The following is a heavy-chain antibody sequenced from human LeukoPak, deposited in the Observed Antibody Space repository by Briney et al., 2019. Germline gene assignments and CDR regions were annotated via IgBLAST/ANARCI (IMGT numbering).Heavy chain of an antibody. CDR3: AVYGSGSYSWFDP. CDR2: FDPEDGET. Sequence: ASVKVSCKVSGYTLTELSMRWVRQAPGKGLEWMGGFDPEDGETIYAQKFQGRVTMTEDTSTDTAYMELSSLRSEDTAVYYCAVYGSGSYSWFDPWGQGTLVTVSS. D-gene: IGHD3-10*01. J-gene: IGHJ5*02. V-gene: IGHV1-24*01. CDR1: GYTLTELS.